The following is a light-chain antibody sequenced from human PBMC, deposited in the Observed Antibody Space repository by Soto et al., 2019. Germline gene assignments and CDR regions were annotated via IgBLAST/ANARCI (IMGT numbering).Light chain of an antibody. J-gene: IGKJ1*01. Sequence: EIVLTQSPVTLSLSPGERATLSCRASRDVSSGLLAWYQQKPGQAPRLLIYAASSRATGIPDRFSGSGSGTDFTLTISRLEPEDFAVYYCQQYGSSPRTFGQGTKVDTK. CDR1: RDVSSGL. CDR3: QQYGSSPRT. V-gene: IGKV3-20*01. CDR2: AAS.